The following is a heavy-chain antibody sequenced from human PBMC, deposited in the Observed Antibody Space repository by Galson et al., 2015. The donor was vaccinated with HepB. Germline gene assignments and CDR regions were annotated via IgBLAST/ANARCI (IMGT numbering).Heavy chain of an antibody. J-gene: IGHJ4*02. CDR2: IIPILGIA. Sequence: SVKVSCKASGGTFSSYTISWVRQAPGQGLEWMGRIIPILGIANYAQKFQGRVTITADKSTSTAYMELSSLRSEDTAVYYCASLSPGWGGYFDYWGQGTLVTVSS. D-gene: IGHD3-16*01. CDR1: GGTFSSYT. V-gene: IGHV1-69*02. CDR3: ASLSPGWGGYFDY.